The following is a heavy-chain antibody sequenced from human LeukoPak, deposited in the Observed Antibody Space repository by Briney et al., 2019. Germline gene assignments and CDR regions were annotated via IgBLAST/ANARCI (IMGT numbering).Heavy chain of an antibody. D-gene: IGHD3-22*01. CDR1: GFTFSAYS. Sequence: GGSLRLSCAASGFTFSAYSMNWVRQAPGKGLEWVSFISGGGGTIYYADSVKGRFTISRDNAKNSLHLQMDSLRVEDTAVYYCARNQEMDYYDSSGFYWGVEYWGQGTVVTVSS. CDR2: ISGGGGTI. J-gene: IGHJ4*02. V-gene: IGHV3-48*01. CDR3: ARNQEMDYYDSSGFYWGVEY.